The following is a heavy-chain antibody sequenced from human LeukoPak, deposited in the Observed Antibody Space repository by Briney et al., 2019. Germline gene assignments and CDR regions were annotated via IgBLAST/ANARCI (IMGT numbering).Heavy chain of an antibody. D-gene: IGHD4-17*01. CDR1: GYTFTGYY. J-gene: IGHJ4*02. Sequence: ASVKVSCKASGYTFTGYYMHWVRQAPGQGLEWMGIINPSGGSTSYAQKFQGRVTMTRDTSTSTVYMELSSLRSEDTAVYYCARSRGQYGDYSGGWGQGTLVTVSS. CDR3: ARSRGQYGDYSGG. CDR2: INPSGGST. V-gene: IGHV1-46*01.